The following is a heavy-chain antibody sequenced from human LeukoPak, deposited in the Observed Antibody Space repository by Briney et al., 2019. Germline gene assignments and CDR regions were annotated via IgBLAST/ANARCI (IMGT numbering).Heavy chain of an antibody. J-gene: IGHJ4*02. Sequence: PSETLSLTCTVSGGSISSFYWSWIRHPAGKGLEWIGRGFASGSTIYNPSLKSRVTISVDESKNQFSLELKSVTAADTAVYYCARHDYSNYVRHWGQGTLITVPS. V-gene: IGHV4-4*07. CDR2: GFASGST. CDR1: GGSISSFY. D-gene: IGHD4-11*01. CDR3: ARHDYSNYVRH.